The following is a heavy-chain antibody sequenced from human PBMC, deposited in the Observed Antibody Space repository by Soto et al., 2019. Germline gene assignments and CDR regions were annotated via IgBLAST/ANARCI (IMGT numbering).Heavy chain of an antibody. Sequence: QVQLVQAGAEVKEPGASVKVSCKASGYSFIHYGFSWVRQAPGQGLEWMAWTSADNGDTNYAPKLQGRVTLTTDTFTGTAYMELRSLRSDDTAVYYCARDDRRTCTSSTCYYFDYWGQGTLVSVSS. CDR3: ARDDRRTCTSSTCYYFDY. CDR2: TSADNGDT. V-gene: IGHV1-18*01. CDR1: GYSFIHYG. D-gene: IGHD2-2*01. J-gene: IGHJ4*02.